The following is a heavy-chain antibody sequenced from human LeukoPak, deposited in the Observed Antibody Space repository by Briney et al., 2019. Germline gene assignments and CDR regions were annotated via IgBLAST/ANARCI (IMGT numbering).Heavy chain of an antibody. CDR3: ASGITGTTYAFDI. D-gene: IGHD1-20*01. J-gene: IGHJ3*02. V-gene: IGHV4-59*01. CDR1: GASISSYY. Sequence: PSETLSLTCTVSGASISSYYWSWIRQPPGKGLEWIGFIYYSGSTNYNPSLKSRVTISLDTSKNQFSLKLSSVTAADTALYYCASGITGTTYAFDIWGQGTMVTVSS. CDR2: IYYSGST.